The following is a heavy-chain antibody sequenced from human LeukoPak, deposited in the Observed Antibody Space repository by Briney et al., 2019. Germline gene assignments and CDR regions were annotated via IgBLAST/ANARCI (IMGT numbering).Heavy chain of an antibody. CDR1: GFTVSNYY. D-gene: IGHD6-13*01. Sequence: GGSLRLSCVDSGFTVSNYYMSWVRQAPGKGLEWVSVIYSDDRTYHADSVKGRFTISRDDSKNTLYLQMNNLRVEDTAVYYCARDRTAADPWGQGTLVTVSS. V-gene: IGHV3-53*01. CDR2: IYSDDRT. CDR3: ARDRTAADP. J-gene: IGHJ5*02.